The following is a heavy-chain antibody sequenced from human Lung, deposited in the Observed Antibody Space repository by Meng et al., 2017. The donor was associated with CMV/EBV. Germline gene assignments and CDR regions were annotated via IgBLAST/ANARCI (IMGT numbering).Heavy chain of an antibody. CDR1: GFSISPYA. J-gene: IGHJ4*02. Sequence: GGSXRLXCAASGFSISPYAMQWVRQAPGKGLEWVAVISFDASNKRYADSVKGRFAISRDNSKDTLYLEMNSLRTEDTAVYYCARDAVVGPTSRSGIGYFDQXGQGTLVTVSS. D-gene: IGHD1-26*01. CDR3: ARDAVVGPTSRSGIGYFDQ. V-gene: IGHV3-30*01. CDR2: ISFDASNK.